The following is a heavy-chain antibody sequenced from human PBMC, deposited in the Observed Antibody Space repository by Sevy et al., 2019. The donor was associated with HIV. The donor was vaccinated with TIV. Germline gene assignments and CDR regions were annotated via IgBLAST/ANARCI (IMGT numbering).Heavy chain of an antibody. CDR2: TYYRSKWYN. J-gene: IGHJ3*02. V-gene: IGHV6-1*01. CDR1: GDSVSSNSAA. CDR3: ARDRYYDSSGYYMGAFDI. Sequence: SQTLSLTCAISGDSVSSNSAAWNWIRQSPSRGLEWLGRTYYRSKWYNDYAVSVKSRITINPDTSKNQFSLQLNSVTPEDTAVYYGARDRYYDSSGYYMGAFDIWGQGTMVTVSS. D-gene: IGHD3-22*01.